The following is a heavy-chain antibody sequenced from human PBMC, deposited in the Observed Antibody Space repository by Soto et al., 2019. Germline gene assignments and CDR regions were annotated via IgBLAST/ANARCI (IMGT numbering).Heavy chain of an antibody. V-gene: IGHV1-69*01. D-gene: IGHD3-10*01. Sequence: QVQLVQSGAEVKKPGYSVKVSCKTSGVSFNNNGIGWVRQATGHGLEWMGGVSPPFRTSNYARKFQGRISSTEDASTGTVNMERSRLPSEDTAQSYCARVLYYWAGSYSPYGMDVWGQGTTVTVSS. CDR3: ARVLYYWAGSYSPYGMDV. CDR1: GVSFNNNG. CDR2: VSPPFRTS. J-gene: IGHJ6*02.